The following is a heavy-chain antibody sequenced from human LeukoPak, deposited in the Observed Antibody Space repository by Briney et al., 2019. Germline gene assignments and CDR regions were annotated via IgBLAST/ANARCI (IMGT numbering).Heavy chain of an antibody. Sequence: GGSLRLSCAASGFTVSSNYMSWVRQAPGRGLEWVSVIYSGGSTYYAGSVKGRFTISRHNSKNTLYLQMNSLRAEDTAVYYCASSFKYYYDSSGPEKGAFDIWGQGTMVTVSS. D-gene: IGHD3-22*01. CDR2: IYSGGST. CDR1: GFTVSSNY. J-gene: IGHJ3*02. CDR3: ASSFKYYYDSSGPEKGAFDI. V-gene: IGHV3-53*04.